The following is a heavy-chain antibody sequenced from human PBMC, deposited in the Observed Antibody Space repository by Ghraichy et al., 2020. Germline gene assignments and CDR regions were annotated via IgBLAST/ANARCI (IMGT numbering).Heavy chain of an antibody. V-gene: IGHV5-51*01. CDR2: IYPGDSDT. CDR3: ASTTVTTGFDY. D-gene: IGHD4-17*01. CDR1: GYSFTSYW. J-gene: IGHJ4*02. Sequence: GESLNISRKGSGYSFTSYWIGWVRQMPGKGLEWMGIIYPGDSDTRYSPSFQGQVTISADKSISTAYLQWSSLKASDTAMYYCASTTVTTGFDYWGQGTLVTVSS.